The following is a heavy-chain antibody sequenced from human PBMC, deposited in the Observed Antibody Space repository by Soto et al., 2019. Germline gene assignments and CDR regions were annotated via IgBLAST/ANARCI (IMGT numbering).Heavy chain of an antibody. V-gene: IGHV1-46*01. Sequence: GASVKVSCKASGYTFTSYYMLWVRQAPGQGLEWMGIISPSGGSTSYAQKFQGRVTMTRDTSTSTVYMELSSLRSEDTAVYYCARAHKAYYGSGSYYNYWFDPWGQGTLVTVSS. CDR2: ISPSGGST. D-gene: IGHD3-10*01. J-gene: IGHJ5*02. CDR3: ARAHKAYYGSGSYYNYWFDP. CDR1: GYTFTSYY.